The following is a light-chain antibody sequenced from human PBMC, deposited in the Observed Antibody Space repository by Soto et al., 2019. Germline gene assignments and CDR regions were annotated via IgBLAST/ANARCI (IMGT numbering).Light chain of an antibody. CDR1: QSVSRGY. V-gene: IGKV3-20*01. Sequence: EVVLTQSPDTLSLSPGERATLSCRASQSVSRGYLAWYQQKPGQAPRLVIYGVSTRATGIPDRFSGSGSGTDFTLTITRLEPEDFAVYYCQQYNNWPRTFGQGTKVDIK. CDR2: GVS. J-gene: IGKJ1*01. CDR3: QQYNNWPRT.